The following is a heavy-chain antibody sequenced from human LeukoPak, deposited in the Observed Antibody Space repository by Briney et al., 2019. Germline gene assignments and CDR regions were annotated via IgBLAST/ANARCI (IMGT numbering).Heavy chain of an antibody. D-gene: IGHD6-13*01. Sequence: SETLSLTCTVSGYSISSGYYWGWIRQPPGKGLEWIGSIYYSGSTYYNPSLTSRVTMSLDTSKNQFSLRLSSVTAADTAVYYCAREVAAAGAYYFDYWGQGTLVTVSS. CDR3: AREVAAAGAYYFDY. V-gene: IGHV4-38-2*02. CDR2: IYYSGST. J-gene: IGHJ4*02. CDR1: GYSISSGYY.